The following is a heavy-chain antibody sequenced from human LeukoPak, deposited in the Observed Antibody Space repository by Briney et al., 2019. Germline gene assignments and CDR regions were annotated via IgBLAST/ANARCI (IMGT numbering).Heavy chain of an antibody. V-gene: IGHV3-30*02. CDR2: IRYDGSNK. CDR1: EFTFSSYA. Sequence: GGSLRLSCAASEFTFSSYAMHWVRQAPGKGLEWVAFIRYDGSNKYYADSVKGRFTISRDNSKNTLYLQMNSLRAEDTAVYYCAKDFGRYYDSSGYYSPTYYFDYWGQGTLVTVSS. J-gene: IGHJ4*02. D-gene: IGHD3-22*01. CDR3: AKDFGRYYDSSGYYSPTYYFDY.